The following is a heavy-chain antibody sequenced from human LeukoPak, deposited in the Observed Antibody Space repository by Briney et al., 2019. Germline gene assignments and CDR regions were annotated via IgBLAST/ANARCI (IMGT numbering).Heavy chain of an antibody. D-gene: IGHD3-10*01. CDR1: GGSISSGSYY. Sequence: SETLSLTCTVSGGSISSGSYYYSWIRQPAGKGLEWIGHIYYLGTTTYNPSLRSRVTISMDASKNQFSLNLTSVTAADTAVYYCARDRAVITMVRGVPFDYWGQGTLVTVSS. J-gene: IGHJ4*02. CDR3: ARDRAVITMVRGVPFDY. CDR2: IYYLGTT. V-gene: IGHV4-61*10.